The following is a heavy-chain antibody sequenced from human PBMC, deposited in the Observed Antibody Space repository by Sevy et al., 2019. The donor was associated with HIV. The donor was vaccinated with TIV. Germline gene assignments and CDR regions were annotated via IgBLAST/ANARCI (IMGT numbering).Heavy chain of an antibody. J-gene: IGHJ4*02. V-gene: IGHV3-30*19. D-gene: IGHD2-15*01. Sequence: GGSLRLSCAASGFDFSNYVMHWVRQTPGKGLEWVAVTLHDESDKFYADSVKGRFTIFRDNPKNTLFLQMNSLTVEDTAVYYCARDPDGSGHKFDYWGQGTLVTVSS. CDR3: ARDPDGSGHKFDY. CDR2: TLHDESDK. CDR1: GFDFSNYV.